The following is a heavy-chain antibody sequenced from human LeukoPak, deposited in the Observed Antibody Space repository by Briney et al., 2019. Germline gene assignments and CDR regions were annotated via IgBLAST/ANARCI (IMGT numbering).Heavy chain of an antibody. CDR3: ARHSGLLYFDY. V-gene: IGHV4-59*08. CDR2: VYSSGST. CDR1: GGSISSYY. Sequence: SETLSLTCTVSGGSISSYYWSWIRQPPGKGLEWIAFVYSSGSTNYNPSLKGRVTISVDTSKNHVSLNLSAAAAADTAVYYCARHSGLLYFDYWGQGTLVTVSS. D-gene: IGHD3-10*01. J-gene: IGHJ4*02.